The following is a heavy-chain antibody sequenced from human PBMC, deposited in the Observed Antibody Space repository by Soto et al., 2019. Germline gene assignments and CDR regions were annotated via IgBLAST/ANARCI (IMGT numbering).Heavy chain of an antibody. V-gene: IGHV3-11*06. Sequence: GGSLRLSCAASGFTFRDYYMSWMRQAPGKGMECVSYISSTGSYAKYADSVKGRFTISRDNAKNSLYLQMNSLRAEDTAVYYCARDSSITPRPLDYWGQGTPVTVYS. CDR1: GFTFRDYY. J-gene: IGHJ4*02. D-gene: IGHD6-6*01. CDR3: ARDSSITPRPLDY. CDR2: ISSTGSYA.